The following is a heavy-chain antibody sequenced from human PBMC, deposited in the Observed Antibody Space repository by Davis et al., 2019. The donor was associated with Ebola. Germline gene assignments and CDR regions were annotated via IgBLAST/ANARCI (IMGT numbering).Heavy chain of an antibody. J-gene: IGHJ4*02. CDR1: GGTFSSYA. V-gene: IGHV1-46*01. CDR3: ARDAVELWTIIDY. Sequence: ASVKVSCKASGGTFSSYAISWVRQAPGQGLEWMGIINPSGGSTSYAQKFQGRVTMTRDTSTSTVYMELSSLRSEDTAVYYCARDAVELWTIIDYWGQGTLVTVSS. D-gene: IGHD5-18*01. CDR2: INPSGGST.